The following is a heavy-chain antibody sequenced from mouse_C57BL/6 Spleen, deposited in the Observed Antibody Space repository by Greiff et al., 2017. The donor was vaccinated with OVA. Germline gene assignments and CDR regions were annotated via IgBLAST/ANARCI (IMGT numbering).Heavy chain of an antibody. D-gene: IGHD3-2*02. CDR3: ATAQATDYFDY. CDR1: GYTFTSYW. CDR2: IYPGSGST. V-gene: IGHV1-55*01. Sequence: QVQLPQPGAELVKPGASVKMSCKASGYTFTSYWITWVKQRPGQGLEWIGDIYPGSGSTNYNEKFKSKATMTVYTSSSTAYMQLSSLTSEDYAVYYCATAQATDYFDYWGQGTTLTVSS. J-gene: IGHJ2*01.